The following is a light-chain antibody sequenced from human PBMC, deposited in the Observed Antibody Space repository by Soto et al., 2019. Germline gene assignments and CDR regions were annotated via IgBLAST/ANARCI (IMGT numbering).Light chain of an antibody. J-gene: IGLJ3*02. CDR1: SRDVGRYNY. V-gene: IGLV2-8*01. CDR3: SSFADNTWV. Sequence: QSALTQPPSASGSPGQSVTVSCIGTSRDVGRYNYVSWYQQHPGKAPKLIIYGVSERPSGVPDRFSGSKSGDTASLTVSGLQAEDEADYYCSSFADNTWVFGGGTKLTVL. CDR2: GVS.